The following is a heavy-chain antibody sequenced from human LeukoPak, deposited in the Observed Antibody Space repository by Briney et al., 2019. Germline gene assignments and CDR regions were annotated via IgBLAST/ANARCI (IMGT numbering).Heavy chain of an antibody. CDR2: ISSSSSYI. J-gene: IGHJ6*03. CDR3: ARVRITGTFYYYYYMDV. D-gene: IGHD1-7*01. CDR1: GFTFSSYS. Sequence: GGSLRLSCAASGFTFSSYSMSWVRQAPGKGLEWVSSISSSSSYIYYADSVKGRFTISRDNAKNSLYLQMNSLRAEDTAVYYCARVRITGTFYYYYYMDVWGKGTTVTVSS. V-gene: IGHV3-21*01.